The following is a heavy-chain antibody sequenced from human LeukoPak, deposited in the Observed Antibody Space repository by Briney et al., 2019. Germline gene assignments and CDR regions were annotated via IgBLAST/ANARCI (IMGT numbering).Heavy chain of an antibody. CDR2: IYPGDSDT. Sequence: GESLKISCKGSGYRFTSYWVGWVRQMPGKGLELMGIIYPGDSDTRYSPSFQGQVNISADKSLTTAYLQWSSLKASDTAIFYCARQRGSSSYDAFDIWGQGTMVTVSS. D-gene: IGHD6-6*01. CDR1: GYRFTSYW. CDR3: ARQRGSSSYDAFDI. V-gene: IGHV5-51*01. J-gene: IGHJ3*02.